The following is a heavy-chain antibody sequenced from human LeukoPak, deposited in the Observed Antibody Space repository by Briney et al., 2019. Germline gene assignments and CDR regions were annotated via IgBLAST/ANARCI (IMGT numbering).Heavy chain of an antibody. J-gene: IGHJ5*02. D-gene: IGHD1-1*01. CDR2: ISYSGST. CDR1: GGSISSCY. V-gene: IGHV4-59*01. CDR3: AREGTAGTNLNWFDP. Sequence: SETLSLTCTVSGGSISSCYWSWIRQPPGKGLEWIGYISYSGSTNYNPSLKSRVTISVDTSKNQFSLKLSSVTAADTAVYYCAREGTAGTNLNWFDPWGQGTLVTVSS.